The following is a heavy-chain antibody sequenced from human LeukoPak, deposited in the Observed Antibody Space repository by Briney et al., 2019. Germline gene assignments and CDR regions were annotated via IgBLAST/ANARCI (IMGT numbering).Heavy chain of an antibody. V-gene: IGHV3-48*01. CDR1: GFTFSSYS. J-gene: IGHJ4*02. D-gene: IGHD4/OR15-4a*01. CDR2: ISSSSSTI. Sequence: GGSLRLSCAASGFTFSSYSMNWVRQAPGKGLEWVSYISSSSSTIYYADSVKGRFAISRDNAKNSLYLQMNSLRAEDTAVYYCARRAGAYSHPYDYWGQGTLVTVSS. CDR3: ARRAGAYSHPYDY.